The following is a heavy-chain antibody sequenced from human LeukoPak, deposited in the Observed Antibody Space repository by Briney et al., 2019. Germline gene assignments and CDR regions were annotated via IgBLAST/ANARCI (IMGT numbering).Heavy chain of an antibody. Sequence: ASVKVSCKASGGTFSSYAISWVRQAPGQGLEWMGIINPSGGSTSYAQKFQGRVTMTRDTSTSTVYMELSSLRSEDTAVYYCARDNSIYSGSPKGDFDYWGQGTLVTVSS. CDR1: GGTFSSYA. J-gene: IGHJ4*02. CDR3: ARDNSIYSGSPKGDFDY. V-gene: IGHV1-46*01. CDR2: INPSGGST. D-gene: IGHD1-26*01.